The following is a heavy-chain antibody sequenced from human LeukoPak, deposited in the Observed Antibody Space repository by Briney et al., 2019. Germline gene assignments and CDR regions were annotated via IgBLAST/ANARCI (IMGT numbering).Heavy chain of an antibody. J-gene: IGHJ5*02. CDR1: GGSFSGYY. D-gene: IGHD3-10*01. CDR3: ARGVYYYGSGSYNNWFDP. CDR2: INHSGST. V-gene: IGHV4-34*01. Sequence: SETLSLTCAVYGGSFSGYYWSWIRQPPGEGLEWIGEINHSGSTNYNPSLKSRVTISVDTSKNQFSLKLSSVTAADTAVYYCARGVYYYGSGSYNNWFDPWGQGTLVTVSS.